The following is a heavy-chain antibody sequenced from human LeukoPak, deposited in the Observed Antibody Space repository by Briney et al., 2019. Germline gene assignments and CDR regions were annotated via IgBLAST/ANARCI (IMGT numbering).Heavy chain of an antibody. CDR3: AHPSTPDYGGLDY. D-gene: IGHD4-17*01. CDR2: ITGSGGSI. CDR1: GFTFRLYV. Sequence: GGSLRLSCVASGFTFRLYVMTWVRQAPGKGLEWVSAITGSGGSIYYADSVRGRFTISRAHSKNTLYLQMNSLRAEDTAVYYCAHPSTPDYGGLDYWGQGTLVTVSS. V-gene: IGHV3-23*01. J-gene: IGHJ4*02.